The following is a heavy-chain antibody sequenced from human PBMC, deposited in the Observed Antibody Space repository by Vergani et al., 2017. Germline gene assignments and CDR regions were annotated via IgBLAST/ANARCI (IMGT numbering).Heavy chain of an antibody. CDR1: GGSISSGSYY. J-gene: IGHJ4*02. CDR2: IYTSGST. Sequence: QVQLQESGPGLVKPSQTLSLTCTVSGGSISSGSYYWSWIRQPAGKGLEWIGRIYTSGSTNYNPSFKSRVTISVDTSKNQFSLKLGSVTAADTAVYYCARGFSTMVRGVTVDYWGQGTLVTVSS. CDR3: ARGFSTMVRGVTVDY. V-gene: IGHV4-61*02. D-gene: IGHD3-10*01.